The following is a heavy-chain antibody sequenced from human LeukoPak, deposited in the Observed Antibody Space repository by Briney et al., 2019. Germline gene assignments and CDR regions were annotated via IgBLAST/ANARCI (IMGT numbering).Heavy chain of an antibody. CDR3: ARGRMLRGMDV. J-gene: IGHJ6*02. D-gene: IGHD3-10*02. Sequence: PSETLSLTCAVYGGSFSGCYWSWIRQPPGKGLEWIGEINHSGSTNYNPSLKSRVTISVDTSKNQFSLKLSSVTAADTAVYYCARGRMLRGMDVWGQGTTVTVSS. V-gene: IGHV4-34*01. CDR2: INHSGST. CDR1: GGSFSGCY.